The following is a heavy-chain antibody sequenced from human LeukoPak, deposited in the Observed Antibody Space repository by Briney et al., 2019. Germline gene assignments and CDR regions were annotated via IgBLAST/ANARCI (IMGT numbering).Heavy chain of an antibody. J-gene: IGHJ5*02. Sequence: ASVKASCKASGYTFTSYGISWVRQAPGQGLEWMGWISAYNGNTNYAQKLQGRVTMTTDTSTSTAYMELRSLRSDDTAVYYCASLRDMAWFDPWGQGTLVTVSS. CDR3: ASLRDMAWFDP. D-gene: IGHD5-24*01. CDR2: ISAYNGNT. CDR1: GYTFTSYG. V-gene: IGHV1-18*01.